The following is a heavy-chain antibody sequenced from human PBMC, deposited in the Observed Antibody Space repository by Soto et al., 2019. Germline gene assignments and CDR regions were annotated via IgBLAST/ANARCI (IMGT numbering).Heavy chain of an antibody. J-gene: IGHJ4*02. CDR3: ARLTRRSSGDY. CDR1: GFTFNTYW. CDR2: IKEDGSEK. D-gene: IGHD6-25*01. V-gene: IGHV3-7*01. Sequence: EVQLVESGGDLVQPGGSLRLSCAASGFTFNTYWMSCVRQAPGKGLQWVTNIKEDGSEKYYVDSVKGRFTISRDNAKNLLYLHMNSLGAGDTAMYYCARLTRRSSGDYWGQGTLVTVSS.